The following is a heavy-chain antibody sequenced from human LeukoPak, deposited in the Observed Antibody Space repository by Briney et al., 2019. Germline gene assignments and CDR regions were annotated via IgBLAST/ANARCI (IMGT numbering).Heavy chain of an antibody. CDR3: AKDAAYYGSGSYYHY. Sequence: PGGSLRLSCAASGFTFSDYYMNWIRQAPGKGLEWVSYISSRGGTIYYADSVKGRFTISRDNAKNLLYLQMNSLRAEDTAVYYCAKDAAYYGSGSYYHYWGQGTLVTVSS. D-gene: IGHD3-10*01. J-gene: IGHJ4*02. CDR2: ISSRGGTI. V-gene: IGHV3-11*01. CDR1: GFTFSDYY.